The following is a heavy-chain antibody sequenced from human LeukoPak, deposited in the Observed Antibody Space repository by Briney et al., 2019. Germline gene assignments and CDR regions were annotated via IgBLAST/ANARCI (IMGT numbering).Heavy chain of an antibody. CDR2: IGTAGET. V-gene: IGHV3-13*01. CDR3: ARAGYSSSWYSRYFDL. J-gene: IGHJ2*01. Sequence: GGSLRLSCAASGFTFGSYDMHWVRQATGKGLQWVSGIGTAGETYYPGSVKGRFTISRENAKNSLYLQMNSLRAGDTAVYYCARAGYSSSWYSRYFDLWGRGTLVTVSS. CDR1: GFTFGSYD. D-gene: IGHD6-13*01.